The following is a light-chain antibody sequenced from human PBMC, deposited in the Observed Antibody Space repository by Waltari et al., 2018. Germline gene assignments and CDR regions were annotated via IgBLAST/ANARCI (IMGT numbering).Light chain of an antibody. V-gene: IGKV3-20*01. Sequence: IVLTQSPGTVFLSPGEGATLSCRASQSVSRTLAWYQQKPGQAPRLLIYGASSRATGIPDRFSGSGSGTDFSLTISRLEPDDSAVYFCQHYVSLPATFGQGTKVEIK. CDR2: GAS. CDR1: QSVSRT. CDR3: QHYVSLPAT. J-gene: IGKJ1*01.